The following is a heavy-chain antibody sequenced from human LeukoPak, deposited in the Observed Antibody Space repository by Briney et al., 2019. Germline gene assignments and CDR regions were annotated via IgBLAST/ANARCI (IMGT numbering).Heavy chain of an antibody. J-gene: IGHJ5*02. Sequence: GGSLRLSCAASGFTFSDYYMSWIRQAPGKGLEWVSYISSSGSTIYYADSVKGRFTISRDNAKNSLYLQMNSLRAEDTAVYYCASTTPLEWPNWFDPWGQGTLVTVSS. D-gene: IGHD3-3*01. V-gene: IGHV3-11*04. CDR1: GFTFSDYY. CDR3: ASTTPLEWPNWFDP. CDR2: ISSSGSTI.